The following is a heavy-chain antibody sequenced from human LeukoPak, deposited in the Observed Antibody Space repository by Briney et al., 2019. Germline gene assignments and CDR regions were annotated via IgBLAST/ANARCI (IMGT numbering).Heavy chain of an antibody. CDR2: IRYDGSNK. D-gene: IGHD6-19*01. V-gene: IGHV3-30*02. CDR3: ARIAVAGVVAFDI. CDR1: GFTFSSYG. J-gene: IGHJ3*02. Sequence: GGSLRLSCAASGFTFSSYGMHWVRQAPGKGLEWVAFIRYDGSNKYYADSVKGRFAVSRDNSKNTLYLQMNSLRAEDTAVYYCARIAVAGVVAFDIWGQGTMVTVSS.